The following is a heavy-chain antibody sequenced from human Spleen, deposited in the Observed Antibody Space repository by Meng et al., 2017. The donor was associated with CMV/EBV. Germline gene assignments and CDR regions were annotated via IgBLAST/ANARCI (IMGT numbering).Heavy chain of an antibody. D-gene: IGHD6-13*01. J-gene: IGHJ5*02. CDR3: ASGQLALVDWFDP. Sequence: KASGYTFTGYYMHWVRQATGQGLEWMGWINPNSGGTNYAQKFQGRVTMTRDTSISTAYMELSRLRSDDTAVYYCASGQLALVDWFDPWGQGTLVTVSS. CDR1: GYTFTGYY. V-gene: IGHV1-2*02. CDR2: INPNSGGT.